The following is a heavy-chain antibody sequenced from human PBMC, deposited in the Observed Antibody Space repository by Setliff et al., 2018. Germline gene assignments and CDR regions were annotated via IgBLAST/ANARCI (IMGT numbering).Heavy chain of an antibody. D-gene: IGHD2-8*02. CDR2: INHSGSS. Sequence: PSETLSLTCAVYGGSFRGFYWTWIRQPPGKGLEWIGEINHSGSSVYNPSLESRVSISVDTSKNRISLNLNSVTVADTAVYYCARQIRPGIALTGGLDYWGQGALVTVS. CDR1: GGSFRGFY. V-gene: IGHV4-34*01. CDR3: ARQIRPGIALTGGLDY. J-gene: IGHJ4*02.